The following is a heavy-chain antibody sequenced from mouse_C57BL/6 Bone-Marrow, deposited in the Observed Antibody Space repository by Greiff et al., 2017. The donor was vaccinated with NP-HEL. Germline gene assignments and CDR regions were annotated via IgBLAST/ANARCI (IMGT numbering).Heavy chain of an antibody. CDR1: GYTFTNYW. D-gene: IGHD5-1-1*01. Sequence: VQLQQSGAVLVRPGTSVKMSCKASGYTFTNYWIGWAKQRPGHGLEWIGAIYPGGGYTNYNEKFKGKATLTADTSASTAYMQFSSLTSEASAIYKSGRGDTLDYWGQGTTLTVSS. J-gene: IGHJ2*01. CDR3: GRGDTLDY. CDR2: IYPGGGYT. V-gene: IGHV1-63*01.